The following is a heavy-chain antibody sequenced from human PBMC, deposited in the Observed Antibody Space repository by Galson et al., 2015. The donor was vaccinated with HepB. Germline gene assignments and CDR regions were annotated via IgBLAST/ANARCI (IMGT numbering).Heavy chain of an antibody. CDR1: GDSFRKSNNYY. CDR2: IYFSGNV. J-gene: IGHJ5*02. Sequence: ETLSLTCNVSGDSFRKSNNYYWGWIRQSPGQGLEWLGSIYFSGNVYYNPSLKSRVTMSIDTSKNQFHLKLNSVTAADTAVYYCARQGITISEVVYNWFRPWGQGILVTVSS. V-gene: IGHV4-39*01. D-gene: IGHD3-3*01. CDR3: ARQGITISEVVYNWFRP.